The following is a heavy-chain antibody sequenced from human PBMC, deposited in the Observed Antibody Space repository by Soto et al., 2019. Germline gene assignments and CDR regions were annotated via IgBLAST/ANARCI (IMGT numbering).Heavy chain of an antibody. D-gene: IGHD5-18*01. J-gene: IGHJ4*02. CDR3: ARDTAMATGYFDY. V-gene: IGHV4-30-4*01. CDR1: GGSISSGDYY. Sequence: QVQLQESGPGLVKPSQTLSLTCTVSGGSISSGDYYWSGIPQPPGKGLEWIGYIYYSGSTYYNPSLKSRVTISVDTSKNQFSLKLSSVTAADTAVYYCARDTAMATGYFDYWGQGTLVTVSS. CDR2: IYYSGST.